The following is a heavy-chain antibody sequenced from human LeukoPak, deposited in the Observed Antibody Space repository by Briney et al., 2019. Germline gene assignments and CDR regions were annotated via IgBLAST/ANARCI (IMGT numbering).Heavy chain of an antibody. Sequence: GGSLRLSCAASGLTISSYSMNWVRQAPGKGLEWVSSISTSSSYIYYADSVKGRFTISRDNAKNSLYLQMNSLRAEDTAVYYCAREAYDSSGYGAFDIWGQGTMVTVSS. D-gene: IGHD3-22*01. CDR1: GLTISSYS. V-gene: IGHV3-21*01. CDR2: ISTSSSYI. J-gene: IGHJ3*02. CDR3: AREAYDSSGYGAFDI.